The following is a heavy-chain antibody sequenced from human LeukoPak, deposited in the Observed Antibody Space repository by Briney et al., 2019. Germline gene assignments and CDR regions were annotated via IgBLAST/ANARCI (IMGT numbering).Heavy chain of an antibody. CDR1: GFTFRTYA. CDR2: IRYDGETQ. J-gene: IGHJ3*02. CDR3: AKDRDYGDYLDAFDI. V-gene: IGHV3-30*02. Sequence: GGSLRLSCAASGFTFRTYALHWVRQAPGKGLEWVAFIRYDGETQHYADSVKGRFTISRDNSKNTLYQQMNSLRAEDTAVYYCAKDRDYGDYLDAFDIWGQGTMVTVSS. D-gene: IGHD4-17*01.